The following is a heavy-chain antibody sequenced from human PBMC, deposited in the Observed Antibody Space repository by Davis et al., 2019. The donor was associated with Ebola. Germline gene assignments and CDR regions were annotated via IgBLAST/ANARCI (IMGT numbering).Heavy chain of an antibody. D-gene: IGHD3-10*01. CDR2: IHYGGST. V-gene: IGHV4-39*01. CDR1: GGSIGSTTYY. Sequence: SETLSLTCTVSGGSIGSTTYYWGWIRQPPGKGLEWIGSIHYGGSTYYTSSLKSRVIISVDTSRKQFSLNLSSVTAADTAVYYCARQILLWFGELLFRFDGMDVWGKGTTVTVSS. CDR3: ARQILLWFGELLFRFDGMDV. J-gene: IGHJ6*04.